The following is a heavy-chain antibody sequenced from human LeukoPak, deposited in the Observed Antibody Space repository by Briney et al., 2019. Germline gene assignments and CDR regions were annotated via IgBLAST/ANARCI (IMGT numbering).Heavy chain of an antibody. CDR2: IYYSGST. J-gene: IGHJ5*02. CDR3: AREMKGGYSYGRYNWFDP. D-gene: IGHD5-18*01. V-gene: IGHV4-39*02. Sequence: PSETLSLACTVSGGSISSSSYYWGWIRQPPGKGLEWIGSIYYSGSTYYNPSLKSRVTISVDTSKNQFSLKLSSVTAADTAVYYCAREMKGGYSYGRYNWFDPWGQGTLVTVSS. CDR1: GGSISSSSYY.